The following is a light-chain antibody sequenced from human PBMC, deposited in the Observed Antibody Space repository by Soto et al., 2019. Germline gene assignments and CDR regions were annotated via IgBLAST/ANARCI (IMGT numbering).Light chain of an antibody. J-gene: IGKJ1*01. CDR3: PESYSSPET. CDR1: QSIDNS. Sequence: DIQMTQSPSTLSASLGDRVTITCRGSQSIDNSLNWYQQKPGKAPNLLIYAASTLLSGVPSRFSGRGSGTHFTLTISSLQPEDFATYYCPESYSSPETFGQGTKVGIK. CDR2: AAS. V-gene: IGKV1-39*01.